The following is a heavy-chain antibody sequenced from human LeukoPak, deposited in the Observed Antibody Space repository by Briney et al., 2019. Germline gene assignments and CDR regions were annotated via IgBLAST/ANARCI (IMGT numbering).Heavy chain of an antibody. CDR3: ATFPPVAGTNY. J-gene: IGHJ4*02. CDR1: GFTFSRYA. V-gene: IGHV3-21*01. Sequence: PGGSLRLSCAASGFTFSRYAMNWVRQAPGKGLEWVSSISTTSSSSYIHYADSMKGRFTISRDNAKSSLYLQMNSLRAEDTAVYYCATFPPVAGTNYWGQGTLVTVSS. CDR2: ISTTSSSSYI. D-gene: IGHD6-19*01.